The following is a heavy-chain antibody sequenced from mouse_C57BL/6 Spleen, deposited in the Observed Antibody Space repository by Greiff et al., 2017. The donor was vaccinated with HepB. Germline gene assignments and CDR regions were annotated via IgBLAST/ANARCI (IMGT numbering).Heavy chain of an antibody. CDR3: ARKVLRYGAMDY. V-gene: IGHV5-12*01. CDR1: GFTFSDYY. Sequence: EVKLVESGGGLVQPGGSLKLSCAASGFTFSDYYMYWVRQTPEKRLEWVAYISNGGGSTYYPDTVKGRFTISRDNAKNTLYLQMSRLKSEDTAMYYCARKVLRYGAMDYWGQGTSVTVSS. D-gene: IGHD1-1*01. J-gene: IGHJ4*01. CDR2: ISNGGGST.